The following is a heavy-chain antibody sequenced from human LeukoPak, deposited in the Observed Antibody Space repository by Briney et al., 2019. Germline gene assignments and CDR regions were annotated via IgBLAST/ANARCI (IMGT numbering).Heavy chain of an antibody. Sequence: GGSLRLSCAASGFTFSSYWMSWVRQAPGKGLEWVANIKQDGSEKYYVDSVKGRFTISRDNAKNSLYLQMNSLRAEDTAVYYCAKDYYGSGSYYNHYYYYYMDVWGKGTTVTVSS. V-gene: IGHV3-7*01. CDR1: GFTFSSYW. D-gene: IGHD3-10*01. J-gene: IGHJ6*03. CDR3: AKDYYGSGSYYNHYYYYYMDV. CDR2: IKQDGSEK.